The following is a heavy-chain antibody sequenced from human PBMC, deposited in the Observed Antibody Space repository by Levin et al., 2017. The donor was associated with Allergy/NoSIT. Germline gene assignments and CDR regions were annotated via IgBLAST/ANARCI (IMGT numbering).Heavy chain of an antibody. Sequence: SQTLSLTCTVSGVSVSDYYWSWIRQAPGRGLEWIGYISYTGSTHFNPSLKSPAFISVDKTKNQLSLNLRFVTAADPAVYFCARDLIPVDFAFDIWGPGTLLTVSS. CDR1: GVSVSDYY. J-gene: IGHJ3*02. D-gene: IGHD3-3*01. V-gene: IGHV4-59*02. CDR2: ISYTGST. CDR3: ARDLIPVDFAFDI.